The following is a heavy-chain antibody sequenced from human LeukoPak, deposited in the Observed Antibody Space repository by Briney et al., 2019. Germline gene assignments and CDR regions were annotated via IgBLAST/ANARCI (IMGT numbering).Heavy chain of an antibody. V-gene: IGHV3-7*01. CDR3: ARDRGIAVAGTFDY. CDR2: IKQDGSEK. Sequence: PGGSLRLSCAASGFTFSSYWMSWVCQAPGKGLEWVANIKQDGSEKYYVDSVKGRFTISRDNAKNSPYLQMNSLRAEDTAVYYCARDRGIAVAGTFDYWGQGTLVTVSS. CDR1: GFTFSSYW. D-gene: IGHD6-19*01. J-gene: IGHJ4*02.